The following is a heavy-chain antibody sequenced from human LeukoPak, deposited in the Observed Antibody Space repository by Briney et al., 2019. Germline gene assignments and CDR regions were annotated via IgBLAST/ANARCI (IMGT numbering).Heavy chain of an antibody. J-gene: IGHJ4*02. Sequence: GESLKISCKGSGYTFAGYWIAWVRQMPGKGLEWMGVIYPGDSDTRYSPSFQGQVTISADKSISTAYLQWSSLKASDTAMYYCARQDGRALYYFDHRGQGALVTVSS. D-gene: IGHD5-24*01. CDR2: IYPGDSDT. CDR3: ARQDGRALYYFDH. V-gene: IGHV5-51*01. CDR1: GYTFAGYW.